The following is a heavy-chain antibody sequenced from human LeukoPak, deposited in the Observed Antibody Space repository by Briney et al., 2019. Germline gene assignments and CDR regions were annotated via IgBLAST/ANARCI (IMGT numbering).Heavy chain of an antibody. CDR3: ARDGDGTYDSSGYYYGYFDL. J-gene: IGHJ2*01. CDR1: GGSISSSSYY. V-gene: IGHV4-61*01. Sequence: SETLSLTCTVSGGSISSSSYYWGWIRQPPGKGLEWIGYSYYSESTNYNPSLKSRVTISVDTSKNQFSLKLSSVTAADTAVYYCARDGDGTYDSSGYYYGYFDLWGRGTLVTVSS. D-gene: IGHD3-22*01. CDR2: SYYSEST.